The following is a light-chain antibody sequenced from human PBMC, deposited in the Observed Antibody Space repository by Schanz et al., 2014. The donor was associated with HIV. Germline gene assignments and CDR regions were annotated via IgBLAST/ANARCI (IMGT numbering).Light chain of an antibody. Sequence: EIVLTQSPGTLSLSPGDRATLSCRASQSVTSSYLAWYQQKPGQAPRLLIYGASSRATGIPDRFSGSGSGTDFSLTISSLEPEDFALYYCQQGGSWPLTFGGGTTVEIK. V-gene: IGKV3-20*01. J-gene: IGKJ4*01. CDR1: QSVTSSY. CDR3: QQGGSWPLT. CDR2: GAS.